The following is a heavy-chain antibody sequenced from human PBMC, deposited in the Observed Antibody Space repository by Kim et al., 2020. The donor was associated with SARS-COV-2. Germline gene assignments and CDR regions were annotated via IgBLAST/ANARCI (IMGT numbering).Heavy chain of an antibody. CDR2: ISWDGGST. CDR1: GFTFDDYT. J-gene: IGHJ6*02. Sequence: GGSLRLSCAASGFTFDDYTMHWVRQAPGKGLEWVSLISWDGGSTYYADSVKGRFTISRDNSKNSLYLQMNSLRTEDTAVYYCAKDMSDYDSSYYYYGMDVWGQGTTVTVSS. CDR3: AKDMSDYDSSYYYYGMDV. V-gene: IGHV3-43*01. D-gene: IGHD5-12*01.